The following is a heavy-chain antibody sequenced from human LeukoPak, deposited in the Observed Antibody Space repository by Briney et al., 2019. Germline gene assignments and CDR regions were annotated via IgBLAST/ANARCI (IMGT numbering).Heavy chain of an antibody. Sequence: GESLKISCKGSGXSFSTYWIGWVRQMPGKGLEWMGIIYPGDSDTTYSPSFQGQVTISADKSISTAYLQWSSLKDSDTAMYYCARGKTRLDYWGQGTLVTVSS. CDR1: GXSFSTYW. CDR2: IYPGDSDT. CDR3: ARGKTRLDY. V-gene: IGHV5-51*01. D-gene: IGHD3-10*01. J-gene: IGHJ4*02.